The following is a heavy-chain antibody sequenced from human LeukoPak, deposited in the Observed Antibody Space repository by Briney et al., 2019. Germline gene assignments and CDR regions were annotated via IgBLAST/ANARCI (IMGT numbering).Heavy chain of an antibody. CDR3: ARHLSGVTGYTYGRGIDY. D-gene: IGHD5-18*01. J-gene: IGHJ4*02. CDR2: IKKDGSEK. CDR1: GFTFSSYW. Sequence: GGSLRLSCAASGFTFSSYWMSWVRQAPGKGLEWVANIKKDGSEKYYVDSVRGRFTISRDNAKTSLYLQMISLRAEDTAVYYCARHLSGVTGYTYGRGIDYWGQGTLVTVSS. V-gene: IGHV3-7*01.